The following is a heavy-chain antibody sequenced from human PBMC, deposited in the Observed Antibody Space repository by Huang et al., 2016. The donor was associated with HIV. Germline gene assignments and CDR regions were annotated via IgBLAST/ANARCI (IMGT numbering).Heavy chain of an antibody. D-gene: IGHD7-27*01. CDR1: GGSLSDLY. Sequence: QVQLQQWGAGLLKPSETLSLTCAVYGGSLSDLYWSWIRQSPGTGLEWIGEINYAGSANYNPSLKGRVTVSLDTSTNQFSLRLTSVTAADTAVYYCARKAEVRLMGMLISGAFDYWGQGTLVTVSS. CDR3: ARKAEVRLMGMLISGAFDY. V-gene: IGHV4-34*01. CDR2: INYAGSA. J-gene: IGHJ4*02.